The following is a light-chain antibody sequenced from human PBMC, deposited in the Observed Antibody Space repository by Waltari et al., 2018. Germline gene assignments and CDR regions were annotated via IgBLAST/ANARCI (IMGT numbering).Light chain of an antibody. CDR1: IWSNY. CDR3: QVWESSTALYV. Sequence: SLALTPPISVSVALVQPAPISCCETIWSNYVHCYQQKPGRAPVLVIYLDDNRPSGISERFSGSKSGKTATLTISRAQAGDEAEYYCQVWESSTALYVFGTGTKVTVL. CDR2: LDD. V-gene: IGLV3-9*01. J-gene: IGLJ1*01.